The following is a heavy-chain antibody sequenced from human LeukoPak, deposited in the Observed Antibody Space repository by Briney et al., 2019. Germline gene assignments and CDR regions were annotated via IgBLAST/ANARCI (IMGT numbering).Heavy chain of an antibody. D-gene: IGHD2-15*01. Sequence: ASVKVSCKVSGYTFTSYDINWVRQATGQGLEWMGWMNPNSGNTGYAQKFQGRVTMTRNTSISTAYMELSSLRSEDTAVYYCARGARGYCSGGSCLYDYWGQGTLVTVSS. CDR3: ARGARGYCSGGSCLYDY. V-gene: IGHV1-8*01. J-gene: IGHJ4*02. CDR1: GYTFTSYD. CDR2: MNPNSGNT.